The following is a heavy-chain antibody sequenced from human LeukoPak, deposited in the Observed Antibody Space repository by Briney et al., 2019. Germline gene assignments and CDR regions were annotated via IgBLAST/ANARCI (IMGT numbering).Heavy chain of an antibody. J-gene: IGHJ4*02. D-gene: IGHD6-13*01. CDR2: ISWNSGSI. Sequence: PGGSLRLSCAASGFTFDDYAMHWVRQAPGKGLEWVSGISWNSGSIGYADSVKGRFTISRDNAKNSLYLQMNSLRAEDTALYYCAKEKSSSWYDFDYWGQGTLVIVSS. CDR3: AKEKSSSWYDFDY. V-gene: IGHV3-9*01. CDR1: GFTFDDYA.